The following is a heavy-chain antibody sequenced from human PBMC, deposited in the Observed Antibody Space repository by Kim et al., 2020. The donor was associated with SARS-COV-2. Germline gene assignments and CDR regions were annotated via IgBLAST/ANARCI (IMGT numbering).Heavy chain of an antibody. J-gene: IGHJ3*02. CDR3: ETGHAFDI. CDR2: GET. Sequence: GETSYHQKFQGRVTMTEDTSTDTAYMGLSSLRSEDTAVYYCETGHAFDIWGQGTMVTVSS. V-gene: IGHV1-24*01.